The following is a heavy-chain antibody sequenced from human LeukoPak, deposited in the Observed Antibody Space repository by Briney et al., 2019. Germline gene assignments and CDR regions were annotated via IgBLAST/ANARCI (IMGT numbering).Heavy chain of an antibody. D-gene: IGHD2-2*01. CDR2: INPNDGDT. J-gene: IGHJ4*02. Sequence: ASVKVSCKASGYTFTEYYMHWVRQAPGQGFEWMGWINPNDGDTNYAQKFQGSVTMTRDTSISTAHMEVSRLRSDDTAVYYCARANFLYCSSSTCLFDYWGQGTLVTVSS. V-gene: IGHV1-2*02. CDR1: GYTFTEYY. CDR3: ARANFLYCSSSTCLFDY.